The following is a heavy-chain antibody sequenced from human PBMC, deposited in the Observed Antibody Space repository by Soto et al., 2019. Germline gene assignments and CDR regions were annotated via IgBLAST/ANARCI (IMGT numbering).Heavy chain of an antibody. V-gene: IGHV1-69*02. Sequence: QVQLVQSGAEVKKPGSSVKVSCKASGGTFSSYTISWVRQAPGQGLEWMGRIIPILGIANYAQKFQGRVTITADKSTSTAYMELSSLRSEDTAVYYCATGPLQTGYYDSSGVFDYWGQGTLVTVSS. D-gene: IGHD3-22*01. J-gene: IGHJ4*02. CDR1: GGTFSSYT. CDR2: IIPILGIA. CDR3: ATGPLQTGYYDSSGVFDY.